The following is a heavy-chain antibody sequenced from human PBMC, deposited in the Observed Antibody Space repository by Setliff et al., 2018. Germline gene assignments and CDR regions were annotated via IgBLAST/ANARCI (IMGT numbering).Heavy chain of an antibody. Sequence: GESLKISCAASGFTFRTFSMHWVRQAPGKGLEWVSSISPDSIHIYYADSVKGRLTISRDNAWDSLYLQMNSLGAEDTAVYYCARSPANGGHDAFDIWGRGTMVT. J-gene: IGHJ3*02. D-gene: IGHD6-25*01. V-gene: IGHV3-21*01. CDR2: ISPDSIHI. CDR3: ARSPANGGHDAFDI. CDR1: GFTFRTFS.